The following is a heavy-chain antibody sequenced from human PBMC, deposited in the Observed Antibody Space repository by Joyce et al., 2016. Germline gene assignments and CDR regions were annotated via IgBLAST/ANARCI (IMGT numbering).Heavy chain of an antibody. J-gene: IGHJ5*02. V-gene: IGHV4-38-2*01. D-gene: IGHD3-16*02. Sequence: QVQLQESGPVLVNPSATLSLTCAAAVISISDGSYWGWIRQPPGKGLEWIGTICHRGGTYYTPSLKSRVTISFDTSKTQVSRRLRSVTAADTAVYYCVSSKKGTNRWFDTWGQGTLVTVSS. CDR1: VISISDGSY. CDR2: ICHRGGT. CDR3: VSSKKGTNRWFDT.